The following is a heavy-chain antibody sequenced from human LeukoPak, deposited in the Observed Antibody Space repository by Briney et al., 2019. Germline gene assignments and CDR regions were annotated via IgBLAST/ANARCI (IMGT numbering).Heavy chain of an antibody. V-gene: IGHV4-39*01. CDR2: IYYSGST. CDR1: GGSISSSSLY. D-gene: IGHD3-9*01. Sequence: PSGTLSLTCTVSGGSISSSSLYWGWIRQSPGKGLEWIGNIYYSGSTYYNPSLKSRVTISVDTSKNQFSLKLSSVTAADTAVYYCARQNADNYDILTGYYLYYFDYWGQGTLVTVSS. J-gene: IGHJ4*02. CDR3: ARQNADNYDILTGYYLYYFDY.